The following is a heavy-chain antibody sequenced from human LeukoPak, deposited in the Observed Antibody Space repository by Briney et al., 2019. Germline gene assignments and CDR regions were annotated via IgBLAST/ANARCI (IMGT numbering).Heavy chain of an antibody. CDR3: ARVIAAAGIDYFDY. Sequence: GGSLRLSCAASEFTFSTFTMSWVRQSPGKGLKWVSTISSSGSSTYYADSVKGRFTISRDNSKNTLYLQMNSLRAEDTAVYYCARVIAAAGIDYFDYWGQGTLVTVSS. CDR1: EFTFSTFT. D-gene: IGHD6-13*01. CDR2: ISSSGSST. J-gene: IGHJ4*02. V-gene: IGHV3-23*01.